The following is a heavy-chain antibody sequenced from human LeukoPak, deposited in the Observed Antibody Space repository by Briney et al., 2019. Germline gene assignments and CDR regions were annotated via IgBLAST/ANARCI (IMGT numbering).Heavy chain of an antibody. D-gene: IGHD3-22*01. CDR1: GGSISSYY. CDR2: IYYSGST. Sequence: SETLSLTCAVSGGSISSYYWSWIRQPPGKGLEWIGSIYYSGSTYYNPSLKSRVTISVDTSKNQFSLKLSSVTAADTAVYYCAREGGSYYYDSSGYFDYWGQGTLVTVSS. CDR3: AREGGSYYYDSSGYFDY. V-gene: IGHV4-59*01. J-gene: IGHJ4*02.